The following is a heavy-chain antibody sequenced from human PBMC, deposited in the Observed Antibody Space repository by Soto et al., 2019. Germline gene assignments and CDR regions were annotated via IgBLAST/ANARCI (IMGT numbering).Heavy chain of an antibody. J-gene: IGHJ6*02. V-gene: IGHV1-69*12. CDR2: IMPVFRRP. D-gene: IGHD1-1*01. CDR1: GGTFRTSA. Sequence: QVQLVQSGAEVKKPGSSVKVSCKASGGTFRTSAISWVRQAPGQGLEWVGGIMPVFRRPKYAQNFQDRVTIPADESTSTAYMALSTLRSDDTAVYYCARDKDRLQLGGNYYSILDVRGQGTAVTVSS. CDR3: ARDKDRLQLGGNYYSILDV.